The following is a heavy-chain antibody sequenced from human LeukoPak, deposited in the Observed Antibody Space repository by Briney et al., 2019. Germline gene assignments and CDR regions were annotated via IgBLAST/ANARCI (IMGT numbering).Heavy chain of an antibody. CDR2: IYHSGST. CDR1: GGSISSSSYY. CDR3: ARDRKYYYHMDV. J-gene: IGHJ6*03. V-gene: IGHV4-39*07. Sequence: SETLSLTCTVSGGSISSSSYYWGWIRQPPGKGLEWIGSIYHSGSTYYNPSFKSRVTMSVDTSKNQFSLKLSSLTAADTAVYYCARDRKYYYHMDVWGKGTTVTVSS.